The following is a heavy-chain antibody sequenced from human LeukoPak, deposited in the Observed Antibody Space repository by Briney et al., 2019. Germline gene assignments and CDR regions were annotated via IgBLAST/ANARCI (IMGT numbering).Heavy chain of an antibody. CDR2: INPNSGGT. D-gene: IGHD6-6*01. J-gene: IGHJ6*03. CDR3: ARGPLGSSSSGYYYYMDV. V-gene: IGHV1-2*02. CDR1: GYTFTFYY. Sequence: ASVTVSFTASGYTFTFYYMHWVRQAPGQGLEWMGWINPNSGGTNYAQKFQGRVTMTRDTAISTAYMEVSRLRPDDTAVYYCARGPLGSSSSGYYYYMDVWGKGTTVTVSS.